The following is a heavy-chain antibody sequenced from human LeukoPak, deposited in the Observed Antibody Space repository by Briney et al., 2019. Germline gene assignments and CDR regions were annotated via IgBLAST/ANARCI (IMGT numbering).Heavy chain of an antibody. V-gene: IGHV4-59*01. Sequence: SEGLSLTCTVSGGSISSYYWSWIRQPPGKGLEWIGYIYYSGSTNYNPSLKSRVTISVDTSKNQFSLKLSSVTAADTAVYYCARYTTSGVMHFDYWGQGTLVTVSS. J-gene: IGHJ4*02. CDR3: ARYTTSGVMHFDY. CDR1: GGSISSYY. CDR2: IYYSGST. D-gene: IGHD3-16*01.